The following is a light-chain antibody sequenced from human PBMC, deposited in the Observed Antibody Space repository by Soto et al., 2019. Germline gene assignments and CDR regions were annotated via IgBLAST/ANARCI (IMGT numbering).Light chain of an antibody. CDR2: EVS. CDR3: TSYAGINNLV. V-gene: IGLV2-8*01. J-gene: IGLJ2*01. Sequence: QSALTQPASVSGSPGESITISCTGTSSDVGGYNSVSWYQHHPGKAPKLMIYEVSKRPSGVPDRFSGSKSGNTASLTVSGLQAEDEADYYCTSYAGINNLVFGGGPNVTVL. CDR1: SSDVGGYNS.